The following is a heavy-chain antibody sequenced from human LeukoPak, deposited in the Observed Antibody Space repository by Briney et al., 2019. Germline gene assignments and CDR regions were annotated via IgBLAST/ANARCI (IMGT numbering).Heavy chain of an antibody. CDR3: ARGNYVDYYYGMDV. Sequence: GGSLRLSCAASGFTFSIYAMSWARQAPGKGLEWVSAISGSGGSTYYADSVKGRFTISRDNSKNTLYLQMNSLRAEDTAVYYCARGNYVDYYYGMDVWGQGTTVTVSS. CDR2: ISGSGGST. V-gene: IGHV3-23*01. CDR1: GFTFSIYA. D-gene: IGHD1-7*01. J-gene: IGHJ6*02.